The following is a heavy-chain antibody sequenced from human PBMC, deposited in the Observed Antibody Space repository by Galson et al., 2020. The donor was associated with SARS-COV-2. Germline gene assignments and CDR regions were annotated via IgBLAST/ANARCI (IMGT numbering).Heavy chain of an antibody. CDR1: GYTHTELS. CDR2: FAPEDGET. CDR3: AIDTRDRYTAYDYASPSSCCGMDV. V-gene: IGHV1-24*01. Sequence: ASVKVSRKVSGYTHTELSMHWVRQAPGKGLEWMGGFAPEDGETINAQKFQGRVTVTVDSSTDTAYVEVSSLRSEDTAVYYCAIDTRDRYTAYDYASPSSCCGMDVWGQGTTVTVSS. D-gene: IGHD5-12*01. J-gene: IGHJ6*02.